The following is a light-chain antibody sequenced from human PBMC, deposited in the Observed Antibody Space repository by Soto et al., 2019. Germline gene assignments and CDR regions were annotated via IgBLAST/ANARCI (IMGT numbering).Light chain of an antibody. CDR3: GSWDSSLSAYV. J-gene: IGLJ1*01. CDR2: DDN. CDR1: SSNIGGNS. Sequence: QSVLTQPPSVSAAPGQKVTISFSGSSSNIGGNSVSWYQQLPGTAPKPLIYDDNKRPSGIPDRFSGSKSGTSATLGITGFQTGDEADYYCGSWDSSLSAYVFGTGTKVTVL. V-gene: IGLV1-51*01.